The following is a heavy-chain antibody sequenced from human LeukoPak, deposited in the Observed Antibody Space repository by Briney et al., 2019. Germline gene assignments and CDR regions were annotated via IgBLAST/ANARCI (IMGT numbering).Heavy chain of an antibody. Sequence: ASVKVSCKTSGYTFTSYDINWVRQATGQGLEWMGWMNPNSGNTGYAQKFQGRVTMTRDTSISTAYMELSSLRYEDTAAYYCAKEGIITMIVVVTLRAFDIWGQGTMVTVSS. V-gene: IGHV1-8*01. CDR2: MNPNSGNT. D-gene: IGHD3-22*01. CDR1: GYTFTSYD. J-gene: IGHJ3*02. CDR3: AKEGIITMIVVVTLRAFDI.